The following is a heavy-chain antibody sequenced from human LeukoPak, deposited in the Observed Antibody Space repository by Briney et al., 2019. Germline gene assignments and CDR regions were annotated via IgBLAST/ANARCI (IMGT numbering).Heavy chain of an antibody. D-gene: IGHD1-7*01. CDR1: GDSISSSSYY. CDR3: ARGSPELPSPANDAFDV. J-gene: IGHJ3*01. Sequence: KPSETLSLTRTVSGDSISSSSYYWGWIRQAPGKGLEWIGEINHSGSTNYNPSLKSRVTISVDTSKNQFSLKLTSLTAADTAVYYCARGSPELPSPANDAFDVWGQGTMVTVSP. V-gene: IGHV4-39*07. CDR2: INHSGST.